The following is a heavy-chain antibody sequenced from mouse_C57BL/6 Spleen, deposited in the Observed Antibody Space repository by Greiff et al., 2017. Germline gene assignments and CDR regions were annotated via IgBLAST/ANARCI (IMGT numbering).Heavy chain of an antibody. J-gene: IGHJ2*01. V-gene: IGHV5-17*01. CDR3: AKQDYGSSFDY. D-gene: IGHD1-1*01. CDR2: ISSGSSTI. Sequence: EVMLVESGGGLVKPGGSLKLSCAASGFTFSDYGMHWVRQAPEKGLEWVAYISSGSSTIYYADTVKGRFTISRDNAKNTLFLQMTSLRSKDTAEYYCAKQDYGSSFDYWGQGTTLTVSS. CDR1: GFTFSDYG.